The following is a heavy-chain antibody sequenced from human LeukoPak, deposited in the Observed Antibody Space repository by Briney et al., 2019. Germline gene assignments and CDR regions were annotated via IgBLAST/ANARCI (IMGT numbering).Heavy chain of an antibody. D-gene: IGHD2-15*01. V-gene: IGHV3-48*04. CDR2: ISSSSSTI. Sequence: SGGSLRLSCAASGFTFSSYSMNWVRQAPGKGLEWVSYISSSSSTIYYADSVKGRFTISRDNAKNSLYLQMNSLRAEDTAVYYCARDSFYGSSPCDYWGQGTLVTVSS. CDR1: GFTFSSYS. J-gene: IGHJ4*02. CDR3: ARDSFYGSSPCDY.